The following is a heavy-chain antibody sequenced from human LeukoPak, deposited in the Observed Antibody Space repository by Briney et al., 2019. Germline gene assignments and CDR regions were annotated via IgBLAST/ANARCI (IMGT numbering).Heavy chain of an antibody. J-gene: IGHJ6*03. Sequence: GESLKISCQGSGYDSGVSFTSHSIAWVRQMPGKGLEWMGIIYPGDSDTRYSPSFQGQVTISADKSISTAYLQWSSLKASDTAMYYCARQTGTPGVSSAYAMGYYYYYYMDVWGKGTTVTVSS. V-gene: IGHV5-51*01. CDR3: ARQTGTPGVSSAYAMGYYYYYYMDV. CDR1: GYDSGVSFTSHS. D-gene: IGHD6-6*01. CDR2: IYPGDSDT.